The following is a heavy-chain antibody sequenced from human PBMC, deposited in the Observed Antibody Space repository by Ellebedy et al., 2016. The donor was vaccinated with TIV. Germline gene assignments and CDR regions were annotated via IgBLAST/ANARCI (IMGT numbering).Heavy chain of an antibody. J-gene: IGHJ6*02. CDR3: VRLYYGDYNYGPDMDV. D-gene: IGHD4-17*01. CDR1: GGSFSGSLSGYY. V-gene: IGHV4-34*01. Sequence: MPSETLSLTCAVSGGSFSGSLSGYYWTWIRQSPGKGLEWIGQVNHVGTAHYNPSLESRVTISVDTSKNQYSLNLSSMTAADTAVYYCVRLYYGDYNYGPDMDVWGQGTTVTVSS. CDR2: VNHVGTA.